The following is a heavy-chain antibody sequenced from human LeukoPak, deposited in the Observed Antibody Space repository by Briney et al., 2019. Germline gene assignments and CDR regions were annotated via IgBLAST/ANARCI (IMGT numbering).Heavy chain of an antibody. D-gene: IGHD3-10*01. V-gene: IGHV3-48*01. Sequence: GGSLRLSCAASGFTFSSYSMTWVRQAPGKGLEWVSYISSSSSTIYYADSVKGRFTISRDNAKNSLYLQMNSLRAEDTALYYCAKARGTIMAHFDYWGQGTLVTVSS. CDR2: ISSSSSTI. CDR1: GFTFSSYS. J-gene: IGHJ4*02. CDR3: AKARGTIMAHFDY.